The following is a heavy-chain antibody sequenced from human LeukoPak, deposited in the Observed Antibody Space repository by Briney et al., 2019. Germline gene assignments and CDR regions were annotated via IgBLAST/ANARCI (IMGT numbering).Heavy chain of an antibody. Sequence: GGSLRLSCAASGFAFSNFAMSWVRQAPGKGLEWVSAMSGSGYYTYYVESVKGRFTISRDNSKNTLYLRMNGLRPEDTAVYYCARENGYCSTTSCPFGYWGQGTLVTVSS. CDR3: ARENGYCSTTSCPFGY. D-gene: IGHD2-2*01. J-gene: IGHJ4*02. CDR1: GFAFSNFA. V-gene: IGHV3-23*01. CDR2: MSGSGYYT.